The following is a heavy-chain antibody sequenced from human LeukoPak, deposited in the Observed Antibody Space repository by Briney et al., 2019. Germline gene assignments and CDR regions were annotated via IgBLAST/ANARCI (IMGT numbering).Heavy chain of an antibody. CDR2: IYYSGST. D-gene: IGHD6-25*01. CDR3: ARSPTGGYGVYYYGMDV. Sequence: SETLSLTCTVSGGSISSYYWSWIRQPPGKGLEWIGYIYYSGSTYYNPSLKSRVTISVDTSKNQFSLKLSSVTAADTAVYYCARSPTGGYGVYYYGMDVWGQGTTVTVSS. CDR1: GGSISSYY. V-gene: IGHV4-59*06. J-gene: IGHJ6*02.